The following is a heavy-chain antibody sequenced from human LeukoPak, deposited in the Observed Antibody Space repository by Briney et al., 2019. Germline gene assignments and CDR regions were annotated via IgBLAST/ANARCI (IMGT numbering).Heavy chain of an antibody. CDR2: INHSGST. CDR1: GGSFSGYY. CDR3: ARGRYYGSGSHYNVLDLDY. J-gene: IGHJ4*02. Sequence: SETLSLTCAVYGGSFSGYYWSWIRQPPGKGLEWIGEINHSGSTNYNPSLKSRVTISVDTSKNQFSLKLSSVTAADTAVYYCARGRYYGSGSHYNVLDLDYWGQGTLVTVSS. V-gene: IGHV4-34*01. D-gene: IGHD3-10*01.